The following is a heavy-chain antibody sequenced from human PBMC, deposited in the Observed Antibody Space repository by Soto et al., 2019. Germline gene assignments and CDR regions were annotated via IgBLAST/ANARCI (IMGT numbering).Heavy chain of an antibody. CDR3: ARDQLIFGVVITYFDY. Sequence: GGSLRLSCAASGFTFSSYSMNWVRQAPGKGLEWVSHISSSSSTIYYADSVKGRFTISRDNAKNSLYLQMNSLRAEDTAVYYCARDQLIFGVVITYFDYWGQGTLVTVSS. V-gene: IGHV3-48*01. CDR2: ISSSSSTI. J-gene: IGHJ4*02. D-gene: IGHD3-3*01. CDR1: GFTFSSYS.